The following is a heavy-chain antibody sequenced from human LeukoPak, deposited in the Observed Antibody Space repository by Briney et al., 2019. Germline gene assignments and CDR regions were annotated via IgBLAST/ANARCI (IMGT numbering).Heavy chain of an antibody. J-gene: IGHJ5*02. CDR2: ISPYNGNT. CDR1: GYTFTSYG. D-gene: IGHD3-10*01. V-gene: IGHV1-18*01. CDR3: ARPITMVRGDFFDP. Sequence: ASVKVSCKASGYTFTSYGISWVRQAPGQGLEWMGWISPYNGNTNYAQKLQGRVTMTADTSTSTAYMDLRSLSSDDTAVYYCARPITMVRGDFFDPWGQGTLVTVSS.